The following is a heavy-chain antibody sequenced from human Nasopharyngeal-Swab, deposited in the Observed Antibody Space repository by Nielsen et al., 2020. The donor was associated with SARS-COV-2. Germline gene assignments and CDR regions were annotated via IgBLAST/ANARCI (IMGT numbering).Heavy chain of an antibody. Sequence: GSLRLSCTVSGGSISSYYWSWIRQPPGKGLEWIGYIYYSGSTNYNPSLKSRVTISVDTSKNQFSLKLSSATAADTAVYYCARASYYDFWSGYYRSDYYGMDVWGQGTTVTVSS. D-gene: IGHD3-3*01. CDR1: GGSISSYY. J-gene: IGHJ6*02. CDR2: IYYSGST. CDR3: ARASYYDFWSGYYRSDYYGMDV. V-gene: IGHV4-59*01.